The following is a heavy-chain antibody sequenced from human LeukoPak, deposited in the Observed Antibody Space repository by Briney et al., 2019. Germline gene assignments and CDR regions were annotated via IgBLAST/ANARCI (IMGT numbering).Heavy chain of an antibody. CDR2: IYSGGGT. Sequence: GGSLRLSCAASGFTVSNTYMSWVRQAPGKGLEWVSIIYSGGGTRYADSVKGRFTISRDNSRNTLYLQMNSLRAEDTALCYCARDNYDSSGFTWGQGTLVTVSS. D-gene: IGHD3-22*01. CDR3: ARDNYDSSGFT. V-gene: IGHV3-53*01. J-gene: IGHJ4*02. CDR1: GFTVSNTY.